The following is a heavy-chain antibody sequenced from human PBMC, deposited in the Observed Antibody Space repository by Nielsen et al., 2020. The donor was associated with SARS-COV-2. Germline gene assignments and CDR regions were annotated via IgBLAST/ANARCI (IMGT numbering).Heavy chain of an antibody. CDR2: ISSSSSYT. J-gene: IGHJ6*02. CDR1: GGSISSYY. CDR3: ARGQLWLGYYYYGMDV. Sequence: LSLTCTVSGGSISSYYWSWIRQAPGKGLEWVSYISSSSSYTNYADSVKGRFTISRDNAKNSLYLQMNSLRAEDTAVYYCARGQLWLGYYYYGMDVWGQGTTVTVSS. V-gene: IGHV3-11*03. D-gene: IGHD5-18*01.